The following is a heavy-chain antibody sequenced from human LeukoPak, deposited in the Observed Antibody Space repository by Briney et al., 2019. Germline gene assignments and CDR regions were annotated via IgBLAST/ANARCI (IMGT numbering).Heavy chain of an antibody. CDR1: GGSMSSYY. J-gene: IGHJ4*02. CDR2: IYYNGKT. D-gene: IGHD6-19*01. V-gene: IGHV4-59*08. Sequence: SETLSLTCTVSGGSMSSYYWSWIRQPPGKGLEWIGYIYYNGKTNYSPSLNSRVTIPVDTSRNQCSLKLNSVTAADTAVYYCARGGWSVDYWGQGTLVTVSS. CDR3: ARGGWSVDY.